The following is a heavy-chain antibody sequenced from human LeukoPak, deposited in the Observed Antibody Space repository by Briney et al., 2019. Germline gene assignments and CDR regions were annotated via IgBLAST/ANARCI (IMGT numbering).Heavy chain of an antibody. V-gene: IGHV4-39*01. CDR3: ARRKGFLDPVIA. J-gene: IGHJ5*02. CDR1: GGSISSSSYY. D-gene: IGHD3-3*01. CDR2: IYYSGST. Sequence: SETLSLTCTVSGGSISSSSYYWGWIRQPPGKGLEWIGSIYYSGSTYYNPSLKSRVTISVDTSKNQFSLKLSSVTAADTAVYYCARRKGFLDPVIAWGQGTLVTVSS.